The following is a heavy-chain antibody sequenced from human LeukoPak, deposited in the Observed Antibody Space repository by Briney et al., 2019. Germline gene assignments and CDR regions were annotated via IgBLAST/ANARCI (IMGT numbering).Heavy chain of an antibody. V-gene: IGHV3-23*01. CDR1: GFTFTSYA. CDR3: AKAERFSGTKTPDY. D-gene: IGHD5-12*01. J-gene: IGHJ4*02. CDR2: ISSSGRTT. Sequence: GGSLRLSCAVSGFTFTSYAMSWVRQAPGKGLEWVSAISSSGRTTYYADSVKGRFTISRDNSKNTLYLQMNSLRAEDTAVYYCAKAERFSGTKTPDYWGQGSLVIVSS.